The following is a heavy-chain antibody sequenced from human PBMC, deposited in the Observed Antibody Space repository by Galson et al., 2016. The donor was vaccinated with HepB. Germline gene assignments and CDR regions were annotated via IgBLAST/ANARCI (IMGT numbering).Heavy chain of an antibody. Sequence: SLRLSCAASGFTVSSHYMSWVRQAPGKGLEWVSVIYRGGSTYHADSVKGRFTISRDDSKNTLHLQMNSLRAEDTAVYYCAREGIPAAGDYWGQGTLVTVSS. CDR2: IYRGGST. CDR1: GFTVSSHY. V-gene: IGHV3-53*01. D-gene: IGHD6-13*01. J-gene: IGHJ4*02. CDR3: AREGIPAAGDY.